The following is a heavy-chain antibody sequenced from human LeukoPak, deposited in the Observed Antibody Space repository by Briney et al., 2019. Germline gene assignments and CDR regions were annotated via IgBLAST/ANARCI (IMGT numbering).Heavy chain of an antibody. J-gene: IGHJ4*02. CDR3: ARVDYYDSSGYDFDY. V-gene: IGHV3-11*01. CDR2: ISSSGSTI. CDR1: GFTFSDYY. Sequence: SGGSLRLSCAASGFTFSDYYMSWIRQAPGKGLEWVSYISSSGSTIYYADSVKGRFTISRDNAKNSLYLQMNSLRAEDTAVYYCARVDYYDSSGYDFDYWGQGTLVTVSS. D-gene: IGHD3-22*01.